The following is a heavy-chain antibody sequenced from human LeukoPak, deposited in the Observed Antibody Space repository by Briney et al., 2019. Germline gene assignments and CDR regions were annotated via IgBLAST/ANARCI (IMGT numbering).Heavy chain of an antibody. V-gene: IGHV1-8*01. CDR2: MNPNSDRT. CDR3: ARGRAGGDLHYLDY. D-gene: IGHD2-21*02. CDR1: GYTFTSYD. Sequence: GASVKVSCKASGYTFTSYDISWVRQATGQGLEWMGLMNPNSDRTGYAQRFQGRVIMTRDTSMSTAYMELSSLTSEDTAMYYCARGRAGGDLHYLDYWGQGTLVTVSS. J-gene: IGHJ4*02.